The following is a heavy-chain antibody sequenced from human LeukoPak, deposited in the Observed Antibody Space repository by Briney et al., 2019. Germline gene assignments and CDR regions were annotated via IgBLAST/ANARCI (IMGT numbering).Heavy chain of an antibody. Sequence: PGGSLRLSCAASGFTFSSYSMNWVRQAPGKGLEWVSSISSSSSYIYYADSVKGRFTISRDNAKNSLYLQMNGLRAEDTAVYYCARASIAAAADLDYWGQGTLVTVSS. CDR3: ARASIAAAADLDY. CDR2: ISSSSSYI. CDR1: GFTFSSYS. D-gene: IGHD6-13*01. J-gene: IGHJ4*02. V-gene: IGHV3-21*01.